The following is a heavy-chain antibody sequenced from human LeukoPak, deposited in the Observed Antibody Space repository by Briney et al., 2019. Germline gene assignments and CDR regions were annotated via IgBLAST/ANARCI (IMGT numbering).Heavy chain of an antibody. Sequence: PGGSLRLSCAASGFTFSNYWMSWVRQAPGKGLEWVANIKQDGSEKYYVDAVKGRFTISRDNAKNSLYLQMNSLRAEDTAVYYCARVKSTYGDDSFDYWGQGTLVTVSS. CDR3: ARVKSTYGDDSFDY. D-gene: IGHD4-17*01. V-gene: IGHV3-7*01. J-gene: IGHJ4*02. CDR1: GFTFSNYW. CDR2: IKQDGSEK.